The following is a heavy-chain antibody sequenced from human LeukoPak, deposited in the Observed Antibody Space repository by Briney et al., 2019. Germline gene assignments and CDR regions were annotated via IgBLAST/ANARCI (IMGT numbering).Heavy chain of an antibody. CDR1: GVSISSYY. CDR2: IYTSGST. V-gene: IGHV4-4*07. CDR3: ARARGYWEKDYYYYGMDV. Sequence: TSETLSLTCTVSGVSISSYYWSWIRQPAGKGLEWIGRIYTSGSTNYNPSLKSRVTMSVDTSKNQFSLKLSSVTAADTAVYYCARARGYWEKDYYYYGMDVWGQGTTVTVSS. D-gene: IGHD2-2*03. J-gene: IGHJ6*02.